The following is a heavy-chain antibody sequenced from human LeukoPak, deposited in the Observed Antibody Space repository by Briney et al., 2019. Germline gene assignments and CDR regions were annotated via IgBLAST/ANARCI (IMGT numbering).Heavy chain of an antibody. CDR1: GGTFSSYA. V-gene: IGHV1-69*13. CDR3: ARVEGSGWYGDAFDI. CDR2: IIPIFGTA. J-gene: IGHJ3*02. D-gene: IGHD6-19*01. Sequence: ASVKVSCKASGGTFSSYAISWVRQAPGQGLEWMEGIIPIFGTANYAQKFQGRVTITADESTSTAYMELSSLRSEDTAVYYCARVEGSGWYGDAFDIWGQGTMVTVSS.